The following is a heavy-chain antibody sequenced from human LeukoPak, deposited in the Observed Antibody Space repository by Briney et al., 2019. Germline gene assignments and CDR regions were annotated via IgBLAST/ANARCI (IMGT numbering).Heavy chain of an antibody. V-gene: IGHV3-9*01. CDR1: GFTFDDYA. J-gene: IGHJ4*02. Sequence: GGSLRLSCAASGFTFDDYAMHWVRQAPGKGLEWVSGISWNSRSICYADSVKGRFITSRDNDKNSLYLQINSLSAEDTALYFCAKDRRRAQWRDLGYWGQGNLVTVSS. D-gene: IGHD6-19*01. CDR3: AKDRRRAQWRDLGY. CDR2: ISWNSRSI.